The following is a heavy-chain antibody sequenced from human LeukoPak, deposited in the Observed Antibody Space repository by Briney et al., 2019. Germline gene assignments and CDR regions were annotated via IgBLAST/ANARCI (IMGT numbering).Heavy chain of an antibody. CDR1: GFTFNNYG. CDR2: ISGSGGST. D-gene: IGHD4-17*01. Sequence: GGSLRLSCAASGFTFNNYGMHWVRQAPGKGLEWVSAISGSGGSTYYADSVKGRFTISRDNSKNTLYLQMNSLRAEDTAVYYCARDGLAYGDYVPFDYWGQGTLVTVSS. J-gene: IGHJ4*02. V-gene: IGHV3-23*01. CDR3: ARDGLAYGDYVPFDY.